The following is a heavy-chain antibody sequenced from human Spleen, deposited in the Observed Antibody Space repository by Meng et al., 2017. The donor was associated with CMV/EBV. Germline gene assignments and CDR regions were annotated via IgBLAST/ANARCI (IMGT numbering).Heavy chain of an antibody. V-gene: IGHV4-34*01. CDR3: ARGLPCSSSSCYNDY. CDR1: GGSFSGYY. D-gene: IGHD2-2*02. Sequence: YGGSFSGYYWTWIRQPPEKGLGWIGEINHSGSTNYNPSLKSRVSISVDTSKNQFSLKLTSVTAADTAVYYCARGLPCSSSSCYNDYWGQGTLVTVSS. CDR2: INHSGST. J-gene: IGHJ4*02.